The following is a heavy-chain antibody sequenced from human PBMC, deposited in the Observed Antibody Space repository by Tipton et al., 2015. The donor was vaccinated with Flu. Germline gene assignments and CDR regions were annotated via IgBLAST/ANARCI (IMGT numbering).Heavy chain of an antibody. CDR2: IRSKAYGGTT. D-gene: IGHD2-15*01. J-gene: IGHJ4*02. CDR3: TRHCSGGNCFDY. V-gene: IGHV3-49*04. Sequence: SLRLSCTASGFTFGDYAMSWVRQAPGKGLEWVGFIRSKAYGGTTEYAASVKGRFTISRDDSKSIAYLQMNSLKTEDTAVYYCTRHCSGGNCFDYWGQGTLVTVSS. CDR1: GFTFGDYA.